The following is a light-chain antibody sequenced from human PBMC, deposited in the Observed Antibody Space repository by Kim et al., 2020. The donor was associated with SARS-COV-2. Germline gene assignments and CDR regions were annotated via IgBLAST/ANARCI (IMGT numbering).Light chain of an antibody. CDR3: QQYYSSPLT. CDR1: QSVLYSSNNKNY. V-gene: IGKV4-1*01. J-gene: IGKJ1*01. Sequence: DIVMTHSPDSLAVSLGERATINCKSSQSVLYSSNNKNYLAWYQQKPGQPPKLLIYWASTRESGVPDRFSGYGSGTDFTLTISSLQAEDVAVYYCQQYYSSPLTFGQGTKVDIK. CDR2: WAS.